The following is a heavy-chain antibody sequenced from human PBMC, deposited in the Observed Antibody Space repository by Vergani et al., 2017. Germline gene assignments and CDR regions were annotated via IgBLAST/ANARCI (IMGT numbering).Heavy chain of an antibody. J-gene: IGHJ4*02. D-gene: IGHD4-17*01. CDR2: FFHSGSA. Sequence: QVHLQESGPGLVKPSETLSLTCAVSGYSITWGSYWSWIRQPPGEGLEWIGGFFHSGSAHYNPSLDSRVTISVDTSKKQFSLKLISVTSADTAVYYCARHNLYGDSQTGLDYWGLGTLVIVSS. CDR3: ARHNLYGDSQTGLDY. V-gene: IGHV4-38-2*01. CDR1: GYSITWGSY.